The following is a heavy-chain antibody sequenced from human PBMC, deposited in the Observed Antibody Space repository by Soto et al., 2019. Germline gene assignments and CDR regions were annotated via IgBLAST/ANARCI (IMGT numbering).Heavy chain of an antibody. CDR2: ISYDGSHK. D-gene: IGHD3-9*01. V-gene: IGHV3-30-3*01. J-gene: IGHJ4*02. Sequence: ESGGGVVQPGRSLRLSCATSGFTFKTFAMHWVRQAPGKGLEWLAVISYDGSHKYYADSVKGRIIISRDNSKNTLYLQMKALRGEDTAVYYCARDRADGLRSFDWLCLDYWGQGTLVTVSS. CDR3: ARDRADGLRSFDWLCLDY. CDR1: GFTFKTFA.